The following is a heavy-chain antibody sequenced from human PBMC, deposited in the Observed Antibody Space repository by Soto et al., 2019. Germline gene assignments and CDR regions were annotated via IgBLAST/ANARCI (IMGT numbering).Heavy chain of an antibody. CDR2: ISQSGST. CDR1: SGSFSGYY. J-gene: IGHJ5*02. V-gene: IGHV4-34*01. CDR3: ARGRSLRPKSPFRPQFGRSWFAP. D-gene: IGHD3-10*01. Sequence: SDTLSLTCAVYSGSFSGYYWSWLRQPPGKGLEWIGEISQSGSTNYNPSLESRVTISVDTSKNQFSLRLNSVTAADTSVYYCARGRSLRPKSPFRPQFGRSWFAPWGQGTLVTVSS.